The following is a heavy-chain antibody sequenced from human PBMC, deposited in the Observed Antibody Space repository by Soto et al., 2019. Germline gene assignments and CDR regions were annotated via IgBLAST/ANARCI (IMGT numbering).Heavy chain of an antibody. CDR1: GFTFSNYG. V-gene: IGHV3-21*01. D-gene: IGHD3-10*01. J-gene: IGHJ5*01. CDR2: ISSGSSYI. Sequence: PGGSLRLSCAASGFTFSNYGMHWVRQAPGKGLEWISSISSGSSYIYYAGSVKGRFTISRDNAKNSLFLQMNSLGADDTAVYYCARDILSGGAYPDSWGQGTKVTVSS. CDR3: ARDILSGGAYPDS.